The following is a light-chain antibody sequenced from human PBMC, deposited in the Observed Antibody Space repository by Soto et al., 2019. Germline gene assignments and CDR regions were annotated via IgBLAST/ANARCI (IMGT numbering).Light chain of an antibody. CDR2: LSSDGSH. CDR1: SGHSTYA. J-gene: IGLJ3*02. CDR3: QTWGTGIWV. Sequence: QPVLTQSPSASASLGASVKLTCTLSSGHSTYAIAWHQQQAEKAPRYLMKLSSDGSHIKGDGIPDRFSGSSSGAERYLTISSLESEDEADYYCQTWGTGIWVFGGGTKLTVL. V-gene: IGLV4-69*01.